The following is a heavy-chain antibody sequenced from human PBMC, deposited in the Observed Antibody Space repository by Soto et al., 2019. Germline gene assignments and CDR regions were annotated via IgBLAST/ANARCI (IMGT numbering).Heavy chain of an antibody. Sequence: PGGSLRLSCAASGFTFSSHDMHWVRQAPGKGLEWVSGIDTAGDTYYPGSVKGRFTISRENVKKSLYLQMNSLRAGDTAVYYCARGMVPWNYYYYYGMDVWGQGTTVTVSS. CDR2: IDTAGDT. CDR3: ARGMVPWNYYYYYGMDV. CDR1: GFTFSSHD. D-gene: IGHD2-8*01. J-gene: IGHJ6*02. V-gene: IGHV3-13*01.